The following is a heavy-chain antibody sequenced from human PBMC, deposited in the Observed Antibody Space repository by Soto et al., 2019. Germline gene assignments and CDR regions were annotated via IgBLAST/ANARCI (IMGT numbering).Heavy chain of an antibody. CDR2: IWYDGSNK. Sequence: GGSLRLSCAASGFTFSSYAMHWVRQAPGKGLEWVSVIWYDGSNKYYADSVKGRFTISRDNSKNTLYLQMNSLRAEDTAVYYCARAYGDYVDWFGPWGQGTLVTVSS. V-gene: IGHV3-33*01. CDR3: ARAYGDYVDWFGP. CDR1: GFTFSSYA. J-gene: IGHJ5*02. D-gene: IGHD4-17*01.